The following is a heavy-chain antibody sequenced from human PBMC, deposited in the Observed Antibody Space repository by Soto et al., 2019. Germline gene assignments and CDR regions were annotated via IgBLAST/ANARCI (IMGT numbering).Heavy chain of an antibody. CDR2: ISWDGGST. D-gene: IGHD6-13*01. Sequence: GGSLRLSCAASGFTFDDYAMHWGRQAPGKGLEWVSLISWDGGSTYYADSVKGRFTISRDNSKNSLYLQMNSLRAEDTALYYCAKDMSSFVGSRYYGMEVWGQGPTVTVSS. J-gene: IGHJ6*02. V-gene: IGHV3-43D*04. CDR3: AKDMSSFVGSRYYGMEV. CDR1: GFTFDDYA.